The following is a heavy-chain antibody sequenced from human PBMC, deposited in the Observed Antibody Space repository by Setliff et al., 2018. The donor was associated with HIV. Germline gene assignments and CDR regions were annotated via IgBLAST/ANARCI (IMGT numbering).Heavy chain of an antibody. CDR2: TIPMFGTA. CDR1: GGTFGIYG. D-gene: IGHD2-2*01. V-gene: IGHV1-69*05. J-gene: IGHJ4*02. Sequence: SVKVSCKASGGTFGIYGISWVRQAPGQGLEWMGGTIPMFGTANYAQKFQGRVTITTDDSTNTGYMELSSLRSEDTAVYYCARESACSSTSCPKVLDYWGQGTLVTVSS. CDR3: ARESACSSTSCPKVLDY.